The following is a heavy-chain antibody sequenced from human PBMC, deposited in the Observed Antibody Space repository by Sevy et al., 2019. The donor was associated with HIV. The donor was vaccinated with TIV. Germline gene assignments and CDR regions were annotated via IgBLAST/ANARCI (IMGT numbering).Heavy chain of an antibody. CDR2: IYYSGIT. D-gene: IGHD3-22*01. V-gene: IGHV4-31*03. J-gene: IGHJ4*02. CDR3: ARATEVYYDSSGYYYDY. CDR1: GGSISSGGYY. Sequence: SETLSLTCTVSGGSISSGGYYWSWIRQHPGKGLEWIGYIYYSGITYYNPSIKSRVTISVDTSKNQFSLKLSSVTAADTAVYYCARATEVYYDSSGYYYDYWGQGTLVTVSS.